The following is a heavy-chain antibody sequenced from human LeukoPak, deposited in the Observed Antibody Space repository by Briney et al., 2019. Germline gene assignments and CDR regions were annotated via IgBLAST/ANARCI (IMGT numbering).Heavy chain of an antibody. V-gene: IGHV1-24*01. D-gene: IGHD5-18*01. Sequence: ASVKVSCKVSGYRFTELSRHWVRQAPGKGLEWLGGFDLVHGDTIYAQKFQGRVTMTEDTSTDTSYMELSSLGSENTAVYFCTAGRAYSLLDFWGQGTLVIVSS. CDR3: TAGRAYSLLDF. CDR1: GYRFTELS. J-gene: IGHJ4*02. CDR2: FDLVHGDT.